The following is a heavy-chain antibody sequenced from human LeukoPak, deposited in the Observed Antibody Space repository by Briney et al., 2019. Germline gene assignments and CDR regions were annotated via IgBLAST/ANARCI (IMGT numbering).Heavy chain of an antibody. D-gene: IGHD3-10*01. V-gene: IGHV3-66*01. J-gene: IGHJ5*02. CDR2: IQTGGNI. CDR3: ARVDGYYGSGSWFDP. CDR1: GFTVSTNY. Sequence: GGSLRLFCVASGFTVSTNYMSWVRQAPGKGLEWVSVIQTGGNIFHADSVKGRFTISRDNSKNTVYLQMNSLRAEDTAVCYCARVDGYYGSGSWFDPWGQGTLVTVSS.